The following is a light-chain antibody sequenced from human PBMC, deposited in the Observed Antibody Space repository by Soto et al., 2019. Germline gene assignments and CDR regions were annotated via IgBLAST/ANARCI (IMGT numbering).Light chain of an antibody. Sequence: IQMTQSPSSLSASVGDRVTITCRASQSISRNLNWYQQKPGKAPELLIYTASNLQSGVPSRFSGSGSGTDFALTISSLQPEDSAVYYCQQSHSSPLSFGGGTKVEFE. CDR2: TAS. CDR3: QQSHSSPLS. J-gene: IGKJ4*01. V-gene: IGKV1-39*01. CDR1: QSISRN.